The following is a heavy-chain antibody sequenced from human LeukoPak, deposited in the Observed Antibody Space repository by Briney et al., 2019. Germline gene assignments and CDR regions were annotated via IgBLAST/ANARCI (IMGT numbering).Heavy chain of an antibody. CDR3: ARDLMGIAYRGAFYY. Sequence: GASVKVSCRTSGYMFTTYGISWVRQAPGQGLEWVGWISANNGNTKYAQRLQDRVTMTTNTSTSTAYMELRSLRSDDTAVFYCARDLMGIAYRGAFYYWGQGTLVTVSS. V-gene: IGHV1-18*01. J-gene: IGHJ4*02. CDR1: GYMFTTYG. CDR2: ISANNGNT. D-gene: IGHD6-13*01.